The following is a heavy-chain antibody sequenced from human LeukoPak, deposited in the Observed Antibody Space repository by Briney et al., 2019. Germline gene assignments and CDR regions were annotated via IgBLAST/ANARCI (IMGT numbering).Heavy chain of an antibody. CDR1: GYTLTELS. Sequence: GASVKVSCKVSGYTLTELSMHWVRQAPGKGLEWMGGFDPEDGETIYAQKFQGRVTMTEDTSTDTAYMELSSLRSEDTAVYYCATEIIRCSDDPRSCDAAMVTRDYWGQGTLVTVSS. J-gene: IGHJ4*02. CDR3: ATEIIRCSDDPRSCDAAMVTRDY. D-gene: IGHD5-18*01. CDR2: FDPEDGET. V-gene: IGHV1-24*01.